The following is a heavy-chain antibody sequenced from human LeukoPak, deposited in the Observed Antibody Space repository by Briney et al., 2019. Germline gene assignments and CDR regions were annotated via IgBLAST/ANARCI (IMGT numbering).Heavy chain of an antibody. Sequence: GGSLRLSCVASGFPFSSYWMTWVRQAPGKGLEWVANIKQDGSKKSYVDSVKGRFTISRDNAKNSLYLQMNSLRAEDTAIYYCAKGRRRITMIVSNWGQGTLVTVSS. CDR2: IKQDGSKK. D-gene: IGHD3-22*01. V-gene: IGHV3-7*01. J-gene: IGHJ4*02. CDR3: AKGRRRITMIVSN. CDR1: GFPFSSYW.